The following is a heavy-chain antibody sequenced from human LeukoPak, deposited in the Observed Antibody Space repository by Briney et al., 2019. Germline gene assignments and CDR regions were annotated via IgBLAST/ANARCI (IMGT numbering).Heavy chain of an antibody. Sequence: PSETLSLTCTVSGGSISSDPYYWNWIRQPPGQGLEWIGYISHSGSTYFNPSLKARVTISKDTSKNQFSLKLNSVTAADTAVYYCARDRAIGTTWYTAGYFDLWGRGTLVTVTS. CDR1: GGSISSDPYY. J-gene: IGHJ2*01. D-gene: IGHD6-13*01. V-gene: IGHV4-39*07. CDR3: ARDRAIGTTWYTAGYFDL. CDR2: ISHSGST.